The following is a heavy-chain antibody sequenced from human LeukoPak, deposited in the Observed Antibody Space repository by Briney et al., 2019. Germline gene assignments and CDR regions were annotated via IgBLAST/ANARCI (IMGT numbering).Heavy chain of an antibody. CDR3: TTGTTCSSTSCYTHYYYYMDV. CDR2: IKSKTDGGTT. CDR1: GFTFSSYW. J-gene: IGHJ6*03. V-gene: IGHV3-15*01. D-gene: IGHD2-2*02. Sequence: PGGSLRLSCAASGFTFSSYWMSWVRQAPGKGLEWVGRIKSKTDGGTTDYAAPVKGRFTISRDDSKNTLYLQMNSLKTEDTAVYYCTTGTTCSSTSCYTHYYYYMDVWGKGTTVTVSS.